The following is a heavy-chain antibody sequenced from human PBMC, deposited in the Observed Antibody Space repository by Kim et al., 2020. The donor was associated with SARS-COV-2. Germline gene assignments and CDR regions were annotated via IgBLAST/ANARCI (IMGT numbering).Heavy chain of an antibody. D-gene: IGHD3-9*01. Sequence: RKRRVTISVDTSKNQCSLKLSSVTAADTAVYYCARLPVLRYFDWLLPADYWGQGTLVTVSS. V-gene: IGHV4-39*01. CDR3: ARLPVLRYFDWLLPADY. J-gene: IGHJ4*02.